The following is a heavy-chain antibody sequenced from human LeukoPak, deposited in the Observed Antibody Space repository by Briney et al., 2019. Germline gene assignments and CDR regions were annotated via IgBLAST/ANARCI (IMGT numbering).Heavy chain of an antibody. CDR1: GYTFTSYA. Sequence: EASVKVSCKASGYTFTSYAMNWVRQAPGQGLEWMGWINPKSGGTNYAQKFQGRVTMTRDTSISTAYMELSRLRSDDTAVYYCARDRAVATIGGVDYWGRGTLVTVSS. J-gene: IGHJ4*02. V-gene: IGHV1-2*02. D-gene: IGHD5-12*01. CDR2: INPKSGGT. CDR3: ARDRAVATIGGVDY.